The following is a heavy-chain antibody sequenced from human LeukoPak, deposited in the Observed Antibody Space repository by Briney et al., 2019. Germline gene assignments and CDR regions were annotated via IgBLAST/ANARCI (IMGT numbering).Heavy chain of an antibody. Sequence: GGSLRLSCAASGFSLSNVWMGWVRQAPGKGPEWVGRIKRKNEGGTTDYAAPEKGRFTISRDDPKNTLYLQMTSLQTEDTAVYYCTTALYDFWSGYTPVDYWGQGTLVSVSS. CDR3: TTALYDFWSGYTPVDY. CDR1: GFSLSNVW. J-gene: IGHJ4*02. V-gene: IGHV3-15*01. D-gene: IGHD3-3*01. CDR2: IKRKNEGGTT.